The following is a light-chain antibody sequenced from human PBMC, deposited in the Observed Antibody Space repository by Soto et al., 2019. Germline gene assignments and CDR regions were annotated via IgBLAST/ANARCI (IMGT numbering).Light chain of an antibody. CDR2: DVI. V-gene: IGLV2-14*01. J-gene: IGLJ3*02. Sequence: QSALTQPASVSGSPGQSITISCTGISSDVGGYNYVSWYQQHPGKAPKLMIYDVINRPSGVSNRFSGSKSGNTASLTISGLQAEDEADYYCSSYTSSSTWVFGGGNKLTVL. CDR3: SSYTSSSTWV. CDR1: SSDVGGYNY.